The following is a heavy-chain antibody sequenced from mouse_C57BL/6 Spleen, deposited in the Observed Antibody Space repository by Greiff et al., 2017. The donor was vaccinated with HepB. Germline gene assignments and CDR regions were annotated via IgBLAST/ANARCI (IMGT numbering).Heavy chain of an antibody. CDR3: ARHVGDYDVGFAY. Sequence: EVMLVESGGDLVKPGGSLKLSCAASGFTFSSYGMSWVRQTPDKRLEWVATISSGGSYTYYPDSVKGRFTISRDNAKNTLYLQMSSLKSEDTAMYYCARHVGDYDVGFAYWGQGTLVTVSA. V-gene: IGHV5-6*02. D-gene: IGHD2-4*01. J-gene: IGHJ3*01. CDR1: GFTFSSYG. CDR2: ISSGGSYT.